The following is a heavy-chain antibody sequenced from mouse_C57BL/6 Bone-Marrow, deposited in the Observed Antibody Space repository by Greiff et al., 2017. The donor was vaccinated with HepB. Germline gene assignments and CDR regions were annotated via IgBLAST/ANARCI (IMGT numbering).Heavy chain of an antibody. CDR3: AREDYYGSRDYAMDY. J-gene: IGHJ4*01. D-gene: IGHD1-1*01. CDR1: GYSFTGYY. V-gene: IGHV1-42*01. Sequence: EVKLMESGPELVKPGASVKISCKASGYSFTGYYMNWVKQTPEKSLEWIGEINPSTGGTTYNQKFKAKATLTVDKSSSTAYMQLKSLTSEDSAVYYCAREDYYGSRDYAMDYWGQGTSVTVSS. CDR2: INPSTGGT.